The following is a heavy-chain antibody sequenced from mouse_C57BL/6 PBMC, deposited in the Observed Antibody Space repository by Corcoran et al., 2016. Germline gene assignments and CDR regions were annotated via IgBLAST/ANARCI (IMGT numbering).Heavy chain of an antibody. J-gene: IGHJ2*01. D-gene: IGHD1-1*01. V-gene: IGHV9-3*01. Sequence: QIQLVQSGPELKKPGETVKISCKASGYTFTTYGMSWVKQAPGKGLKWMGWINTYSGVPTYADDFKGRFAFSLETSASTAYLQINNLKNEDTATYFCAPPYGSSYVGFDYWGQGTTLTVSS. CDR3: APPYGSSYVGFDY. CDR2: INTYSGVP. CDR1: GYTFTTYG.